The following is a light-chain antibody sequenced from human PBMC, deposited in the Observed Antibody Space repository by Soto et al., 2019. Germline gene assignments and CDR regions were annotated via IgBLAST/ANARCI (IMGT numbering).Light chain of an antibody. CDR3: KQYNAWPT. Sequence: EIVMTQSPATLSLSPGESATLSCWASQSVSSNLAWYQQKPGQAPRLLIYGASTRATGIPARFSGSGSGTQFTLTIRSLQSEDFAVYFCKQYNAWPTFGQGTRLEIK. CDR1: QSVSSN. CDR2: GAS. V-gene: IGKV3-15*01. J-gene: IGKJ5*01.